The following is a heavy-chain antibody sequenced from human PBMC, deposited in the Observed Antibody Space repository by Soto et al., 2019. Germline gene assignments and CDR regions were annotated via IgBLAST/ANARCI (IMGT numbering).Heavy chain of an antibody. Sequence: GGSLRLSCAASGFTFSSYGMHWVRQAPGKGLEWVAVISYDGSNKYYADSVKGRFTISRDNSKNTLYLQMNSLRAEDTAVYYCAKDYQLLFDYYYYGMDVWGQGTTVTVSS. D-gene: IGHD2-2*01. J-gene: IGHJ6*02. CDR3: AKDYQLLFDYYYYGMDV. V-gene: IGHV3-30*18. CDR1: GFTFSSYG. CDR2: ISYDGSNK.